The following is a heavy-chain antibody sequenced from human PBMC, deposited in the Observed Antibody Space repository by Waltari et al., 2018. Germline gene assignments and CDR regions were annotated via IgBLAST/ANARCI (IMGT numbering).Heavy chain of an antibody. CDR2: FDPGAGET. CDR3: ATGHRSGYVGALDI. Sequence: QVQLVQSGAEVKKPGASVKVSCKVSGYTLTELSMHWVRQAPGKGLEWMGGFDPGAGETNDAQKVQGRGTMTEDTSTDTAYRELSSLRSEDTAVYYCATGHRSGYVGALDIWGQGTMVTVAS. J-gene: IGHJ3*02. CDR1: GYTLTELS. D-gene: IGHD3-22*01. V-gene: IGHV1-24*01.